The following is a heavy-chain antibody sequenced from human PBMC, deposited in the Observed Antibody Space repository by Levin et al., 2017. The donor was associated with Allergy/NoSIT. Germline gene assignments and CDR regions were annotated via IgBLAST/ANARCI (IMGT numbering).Heavy chain of an antibody. J-gene: IGHJ5*02. D-gene: IGHD4-17*01. CDR3: ANSPLPSRGVTTVTGWFDP. V-gene: IGHV3-30*18. CDR2: ISYDGSNK. Sequence: HPGGSLRLSCAASGFTFSTYGMHWVRQAPGKGLEWVAVISYDGSNKYYADSVKGRFTISRDNSKNTLYLQMNSLRVEDTAVYYCANSPLPSRGVTTVTGWFDPWGQGTLVTVSS. CDR1: GFTFSTYG.